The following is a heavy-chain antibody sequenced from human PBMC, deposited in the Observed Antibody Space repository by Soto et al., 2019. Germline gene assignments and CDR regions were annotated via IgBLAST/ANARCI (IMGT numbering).Heavy chain of an antibody. CDR1: GFTFSSYA. Sequence: QVQLVESGGGVVQPGRSLRLSCAASGFTFSSYAMHWVRQAPGKGLEWVAVISYDGSNKYYADSVKGRFTISRDNSKNTLYLQMNSLRAEDTAVYYCARAVAGIPLYEGWFAPWGQGTLVTVSS. V-gene: IGHV3-30-3*01. J-gene: IGHJ5*02. D-gene: IGHD6-19*01. CDR2: ISYDGSNK. CDR3: ARAVAGIPLYEGWFAP.